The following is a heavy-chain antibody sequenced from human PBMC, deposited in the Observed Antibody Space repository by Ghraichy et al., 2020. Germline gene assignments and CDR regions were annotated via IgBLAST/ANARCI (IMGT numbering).Heavy chain of an antibody. CDR1: GGSISSSSYY. J-gene: IGHJ3*02. CDR3: ARRHSSSGYYKGISAFDI. D-gene: IGHD3-22*01. Sequence: SETLSLTCTVSGGSISSSSYYWGWIRQPPGKGLEWIGSIYYSGSTYYNPSLKSRVTISVDTSKNQFSLKLSSVTAADTAVYYCARRHSSSGYYKGISAFDIWGQGTMVTVSS. CDR2: IYYSGST. V-gene: IGHV4-39*01.